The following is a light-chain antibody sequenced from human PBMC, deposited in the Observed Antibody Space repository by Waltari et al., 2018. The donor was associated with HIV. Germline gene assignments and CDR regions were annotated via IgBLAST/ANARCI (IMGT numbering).Light chain of an antibody. Sequence: DIVMTQSPDSLAVSLGAEATIHCPSSHSVLYCSNNKNYLAWYQQKPGQPPTLLIYWASTRESGVPDRFSGSGSGTDFTLTISSLQAEDVAVYYCQQYYTTPYTFGQGTKLEIK. J-gene: IGKJ2*01. CDR2: WAS. CDR3: QQYYTTPYT. CDR1: HSVLYCSNNKNY. V-gene: IGKV4-1*01.